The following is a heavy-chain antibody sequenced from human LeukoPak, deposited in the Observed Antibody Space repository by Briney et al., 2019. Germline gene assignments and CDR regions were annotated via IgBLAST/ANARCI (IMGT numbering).Heavy chain of an antibody. Sequence: GGSLRLSYAPSGFTFSSYAMSWVRQAPGKGLEWVAVISGGGSGTYYADSVRGRFTIPRDNSKSTVYLQMNSLRAEDTAIYYCAKAVGSSGYFSRDAFDIWGQGTMVTVSS. D-gene: IGHD3-22*01. CDR1: GFTFSSYA. CDR2: ISGGGSGT. J-gene: IGHJ3*02. V-gene: IGHV3-23*01. CDR3: AKAVGSSGYFSRDAFDI.